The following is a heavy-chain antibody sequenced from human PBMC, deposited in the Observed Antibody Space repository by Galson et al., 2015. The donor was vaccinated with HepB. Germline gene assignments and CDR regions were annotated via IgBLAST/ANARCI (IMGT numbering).Heavy chain of an antibody. CDR2: VYYPGKT. V-gene: IGHV4-61*01. D-gene: IGHD2-2*01. CDR3: ARDGGPTSALGY. Sequence: SLTCTVSGGSVSSSSYYWSWIRQPPGKGLEWIGYVYYPGKTRDNPSLKSRVTISIDTSKNQFSLKLSSVTADDTAVYYCARDGGPTSALGYWAQGTLVTVSS. J-gene: IGHJ4*02. CDR1: GGSVSSSSYY.